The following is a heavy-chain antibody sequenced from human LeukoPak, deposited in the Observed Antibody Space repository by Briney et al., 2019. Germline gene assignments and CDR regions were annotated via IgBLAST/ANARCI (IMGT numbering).Heavy chain of an antibody. J-gene: IGHJ4*02. D-gene: IGHD3-10*01. CDR3: ARSAFARYYYGSEKGGPYYSDY. CDR2: INHSGST. CDR1: GGSFSGYY. V-gene: IGHV4-34*01. Sequence: SETLSLTCAVYGGSFSGYYWSWIRQPPGKGLEWIGEINHSGSTNYNPSLKSRVTISVDTSKNQFSLKLSSVTAADTAVYYCARSAFARYYYGSEKGGPYYSDYWGQGTLVTVSS.